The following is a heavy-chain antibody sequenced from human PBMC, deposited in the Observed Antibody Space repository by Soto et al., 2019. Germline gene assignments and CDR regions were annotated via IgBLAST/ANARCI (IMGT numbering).Heavy chain of an antibody. D-gene: IGHD3-22*01. Sequence: QVQLVQSGAEVKKPGSSVKVSCKASGGTFSSYAISWVRQAPGQGLEWVAVISYDGSNKYYADSVKGRFTISRDNSKNTLYLQMNSLRAEDTAVYYCAKEYYYDSSGYSNYYYYGMDVWGQGTTVTVSS. CDR2: ISYDGSNK. CDR1: GGTFSSYA. CDR3: AKEYYYDSSGYSNYYYYGMDV. J-gene: IGHJ6*02. V-gene: IGHV3-30*16.